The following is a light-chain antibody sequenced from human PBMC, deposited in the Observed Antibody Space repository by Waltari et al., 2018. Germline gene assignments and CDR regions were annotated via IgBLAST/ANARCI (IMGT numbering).Light chain of an antibody. CDR3: LQSYTFPRT. J-gene: IGKJ1*01. CDR2: DGS. CDR1: QSISSY. V-gene: IGKV1-39*01. Sequence: DIQMTQSPSSLSASVGDRVTITCRASQSISSYLSWYQQKPGKAPKLLIYDGSTLQSGVPSRFRGSGSGTDFTLTISSLQPEDFATYYCLQSYTFPRTFGQGTKVEIK.